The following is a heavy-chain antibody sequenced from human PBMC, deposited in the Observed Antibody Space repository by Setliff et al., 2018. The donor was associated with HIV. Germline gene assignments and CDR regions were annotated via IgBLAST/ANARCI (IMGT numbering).Heavy chain of an antibody. CDR1: GAPISSYY. CDR3: ARYKCINFACVGFDI. D-gene: IGHD3-9*01. Sequence: SETLSLTCKVSGAPISSYYWSWIRQPPGKGLEWIGYIYYTGSTNYNPSLKSRVTTSVDTSKNQFSLKLTSVTAADTAVYYCARYKCINFACVGFDIWGQGTVVTVSS. J-gene: IGHJ3*02. CDR2: IYYTGST. V-gene: IGHV4-59*01.